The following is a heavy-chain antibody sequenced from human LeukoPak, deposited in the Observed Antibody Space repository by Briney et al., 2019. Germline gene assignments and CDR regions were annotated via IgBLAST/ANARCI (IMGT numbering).Heavy chain of an antibody. CDR1: GFTFSSYA. J-gene: IGHJ4*02. Sequence: QPGGSLRLSCAASGFTFSSYAMTWVRQAPGKGLEWVSVINGGGSSYYADSVKGRFTVSRDNSKNTLYLQMNSLRDEDTAVYYCAKGQGYNYGDSIDYWGQGTLVTVSS. CDR3: AKGQGYNYGDSIDY. V-gene: IGHV3-23*01. D-gene: IGHD5-18*01. CDR2: INGGGSS.